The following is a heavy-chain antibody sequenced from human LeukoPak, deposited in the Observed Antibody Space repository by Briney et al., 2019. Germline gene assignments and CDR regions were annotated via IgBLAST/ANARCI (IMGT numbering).Heavy chain of an antibody. CDR2: ISAYNGNT. J-gene: IGHJ3*02. CDR1: GYTFTSYG. Sequence: ASVKVSCKASGYTFTSYGISWVRQAPGQGLEWMGWISAYNGNTNYAQKLQGRVTMTTDTSTSTAYMELRSLRSDDTAVYYSGGGNCSSTSCFSLWAFDIWGQGTMVTVSS. CDR3: GGGNCSSTSCFSLWAFDI. V-gene: IGHV1-18*01. D-gene: IGHD2-2*01.